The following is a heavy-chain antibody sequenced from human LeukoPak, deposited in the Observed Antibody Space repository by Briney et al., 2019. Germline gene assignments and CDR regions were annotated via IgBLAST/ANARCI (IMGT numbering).Heavy chain of an antibody. J-gene: IGHJ4*02. Sequence: GGSLRLSCAASGFTFTNYGMTWVRQAPGKGLEWVSSISSSSSYIYYADSVKGRFTISRDNAKNSLYLQMNSLRAEDTAVYYCARDEGLLSHLPDYWGQGTLVTVSS. D-gene: IGHD3-3*01. CDR1: GFTFTNYG. V-gene: IGHV3-21*01. CDR3: ARDEGLLSHLPDY. CDR2: ISSSSSYI.